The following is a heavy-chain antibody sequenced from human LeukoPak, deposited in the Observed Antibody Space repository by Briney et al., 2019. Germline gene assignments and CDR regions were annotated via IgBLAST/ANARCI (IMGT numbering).Heavy chain of an antibody. D-gene: IGHD3-9*01. CDR1: GFTFSDYN. Sequence: PGGPLRLSCAASGFTFSDYNMNWVRQAPGKGLEWVSYITNSGNTIHYADSVEGRFTISRDNAKNSLYLQMNSLRAEDTAVYYCARSIGLTGGGVDVWGQGTTVTVSS. CDR3: ARSIGLTGGGVDV. V-gene: IGHV3-11*01. CDR2: ITNSGNTI. J-gene: IGHJ6*02.